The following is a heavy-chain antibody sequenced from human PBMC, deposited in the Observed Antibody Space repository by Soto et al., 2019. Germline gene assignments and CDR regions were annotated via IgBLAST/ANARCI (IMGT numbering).Heavy chain of an antibody. CDR1: GFRLGDSA. Sequence: EVQLVESGGGMVQPGGSLKLSCAASGFRLGDSAVLWVRQTSGKGLEWLGRMRSGGNSYATTYAASVKGRFIISRDDSKNMAYLQMDSLETEDTAVYFCGSSASGWYFEHWGHGIQVTVTS. J-gene: IGHJ4*01. CDR2: MRSGGNSYAT. CDR3: GSSASGWYFEH. D-gene: IGHD6-19*01. V-gene: IGHV3-73*01.